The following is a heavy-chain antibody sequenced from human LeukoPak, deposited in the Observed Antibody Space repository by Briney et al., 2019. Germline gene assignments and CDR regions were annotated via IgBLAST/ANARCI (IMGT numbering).Heavy chain of an antibody. J-gene: IGHJ4*02. CDR2: FYYTGST. CDR3: ARTAGVAVAGSRQYFDY. CDR1: GGLISSSTYY. Sequence: SETLSLTRTVSGGLISSSTYYWGWVRQPPEKGLEWIGSFYYTGSTYYHPSLKSRVTISVDTSKNQFSLNLTSVTAADTAVYYCARTAGVAVAGSRQYFDYWGQGTLVTVSS. D-gene: IGHD6-19*01. V-gene: IGHV4-39*01.